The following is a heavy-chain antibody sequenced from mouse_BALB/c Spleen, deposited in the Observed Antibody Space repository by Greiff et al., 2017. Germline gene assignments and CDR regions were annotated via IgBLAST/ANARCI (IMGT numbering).Heavy chain of an antibody. CDR1: GYSITSGYY. D-gene: IGHD2-3*01. CDR2: ISYDGSN. CDR3: ARRYDGYWFAY. V-gene: IGHV3-6*02. Sequence: EVHLVESGPGLVKPSQSLSLTCSVTGYSITSGYYWNWIRQFPGNKLEWMGYISYDGSNNYNPSLKNRISITRDTSKNQFFLKLNSVTTEDTATYYCARRYDGYWFAYWGQGTLVTVSA. J-gene: IGHJ3*01.